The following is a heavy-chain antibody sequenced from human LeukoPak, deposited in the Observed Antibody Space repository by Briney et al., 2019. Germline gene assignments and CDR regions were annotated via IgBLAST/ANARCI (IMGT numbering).Heavy chain of an antibody. J-gene: IGHJ3*02. CDR3: AKALLVVVTSDDAFDI. Sequence: PGGSLRLSCAASGFTFSSYAMHWVRQAPGKGLEWVAVISYDGSNKYYADSVKGRFTISRDNSKNTLYLQMNSLRAEDTAVYYCAKALLVVVTSDDAFDIWGQGTMVTVSS. D-gene: IGHD2-21*02. CDR2: ISYDGSNK. CDR1: GFTFSSYA. V-gene: IGHV3-30*04.